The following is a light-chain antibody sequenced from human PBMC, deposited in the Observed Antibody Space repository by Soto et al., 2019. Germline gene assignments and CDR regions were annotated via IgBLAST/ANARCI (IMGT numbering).Light chain of an antibody. J-gene: IGLJ2*01. V-gene: IGLV1-40*01. Sequence: QSVRTQPPSVSRAPGQRVTISCTGSSSNIGAGYDVHWYQQLPGTAPKLLIYGNSNRPSGVPDRFSGSKSGTSASLAITGLQAEDEAHYYCQSYDSSLSGVVFGGGTKLTLL. CDR2: GNS. CDR3: QSYDSSLSGVV. CDR1: SSNIGAGYD.